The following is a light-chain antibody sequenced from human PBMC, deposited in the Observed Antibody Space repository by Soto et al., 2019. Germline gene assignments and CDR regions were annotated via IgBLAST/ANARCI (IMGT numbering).Light chain of an antibody. CDR3: QHYNSYSEA. CDR2: EAS. CDR1: QSVSSSY. V-gene: IGKV3-20*01. J-gene: IGKJ1*01. Sequence: EIVLTQSPGTLSLSPGERATLSCRASQSVSSSYLAWYQQKPGQAPRLLIYEASSRATGIPDRFSGSGSGTEFTLTISSLQPDDFATYYCQHYNSYSEAFGQGTKVDI.